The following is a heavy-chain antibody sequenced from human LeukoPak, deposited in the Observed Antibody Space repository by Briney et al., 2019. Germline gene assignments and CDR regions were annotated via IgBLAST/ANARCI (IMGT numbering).Heavy chain of an antibody. V-gene: IGHV4-34*03. CDR1: GGSFSGYY. D-gene: IGHD3-3*01. Sequence: PSETLSLTCAVYGGSFSGYYWSWIRQPPGKGLEWIGEIYHSGSTNYNPSLKSRVIISVDKSKNQFSLKLSSVTAADTAVYYCTGNGYYSLEYWGQGTLVTVSS. CDR2: IYHSGST. CDR3: TGNGYYSLEY. J-gene: IGHJ4*02.